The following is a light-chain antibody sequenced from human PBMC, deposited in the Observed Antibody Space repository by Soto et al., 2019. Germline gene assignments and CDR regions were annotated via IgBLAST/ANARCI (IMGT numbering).Light chain of an antibody. Sequence: DIVLTQSPLSLPVTPGEPASISCRSGQSLLQSNGNNHVDWYLQRPGQFPQLLLYLAASRASGVPDRFSGSGSGTEFSLETSRVEAEDVGVYYCLQAAQSPLTFGQGTRLEIK. V-gene: IGKV2-28*01. CDR3: LQAAQSPLT. CDR2: LAA. CDR1: QSLLQSNGNNH. J-gene: IGKJ5*01.